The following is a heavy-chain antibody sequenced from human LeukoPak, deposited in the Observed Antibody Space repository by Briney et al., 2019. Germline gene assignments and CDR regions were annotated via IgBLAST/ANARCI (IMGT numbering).Heavy chain of an antibody. J-gene: IGHJ4*02. D-gene: IGHD2-8*01. CDR2: VSYDGTNE. Sequence: GGSLRLSCAASGFTFSDYGMHWVRQAPGRGLEWVAVVSYDGTNEKYADPVKGRFTISRDNSKNTLSLQMNSLRADDTAVYYCAKDWANGDYIDHWGQGTLVTVSS. V-gene: IGHV3-30*18. CDR3: AKDWANGDYIDH. CDR1: GFTFSDYG.